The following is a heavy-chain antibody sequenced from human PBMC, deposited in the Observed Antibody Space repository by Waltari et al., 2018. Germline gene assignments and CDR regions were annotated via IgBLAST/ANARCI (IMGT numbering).Heavy chain of an antibody. Sequence: QVQLQESGPGLVKPSETLSLTCTVSGYSISSGYSWGWTRQPPGKGLEWIGSIYHSGSTYYNPSLKSRVTISVDTSKNQFSLKLSSVTAADTAVYYCARRGEKSYSFDYWGQGTLVTVSS. CDR1: GYSISSGYS. CDR2: IYHSGST. J-gene: IGHJ4*02. CDR3: ARRGEKSYSFDY. D-gene: IGHD3-10*01. V-gene: IGHV4-38-2*02.